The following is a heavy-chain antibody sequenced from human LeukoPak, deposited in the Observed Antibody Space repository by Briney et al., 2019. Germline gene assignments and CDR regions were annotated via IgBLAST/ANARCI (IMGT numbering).Heavy chain of an antibody. CDR1: GFTISTYA. CDR2: ISGTGGST. D-gene: IGHD3-3*01. Sequence: PGGSLRLSCAVSGFTISTYAMTWVRQAPGKGLDWVSAISGTGGSTYYADSVKGRFTISRDNSKNTLYLQMNSLRAEDTAVYYCAKVGSTIFGVVTYYYMDVWGKGTTVTVSS. J-gene: IGHJ6*03. CDR3: AKVGSTIFGVVTYYYMDV. V-gene: IGHV3-23*01.